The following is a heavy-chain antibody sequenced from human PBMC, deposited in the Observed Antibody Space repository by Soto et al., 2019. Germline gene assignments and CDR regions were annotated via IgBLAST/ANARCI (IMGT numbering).Heavy chain of an antibody. CDR3: ARGGVSMVRGVPYYFDY. D-gene: IGHD3-10*01. J-gene: IGHJ4*02. CDR1: GGSISSGGYY. CDR2: IYYSGST. V-gene: IGHV4-31*03. Sequence: PSETLSLTCTVSGGSISSGGYYWSWIRQHPGKGLEWIGYIYYSGSTYYNPSLKSRVTISVDTSKNQFSLKLSSVTAADTAVYYCARGGVSMVRGVPYYFDYWGQGTLVTVAS.